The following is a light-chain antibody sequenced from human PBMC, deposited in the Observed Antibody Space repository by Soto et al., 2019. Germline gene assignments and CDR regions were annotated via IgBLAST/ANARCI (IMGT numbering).Light chain of an antibody. J-gene: IGKJ1*01. CDR3: LHTYSFPRT. CDR2: FAS. V-gene: IGKV1-12*01. CDR1: KGIGDR. Sequence: DIQMTQSPSSVSASVGDRVTLTCRASKGIGDRLAWYQQKPGKVPQLLIYFASTLGSGVPSRFSGSGSGTDFILTINTLQADDFAPYYCLHTYSFPRTFAQGTKVEIK.